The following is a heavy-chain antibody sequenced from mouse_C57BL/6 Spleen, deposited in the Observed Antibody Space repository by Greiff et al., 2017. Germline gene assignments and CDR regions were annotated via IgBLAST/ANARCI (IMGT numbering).Heavy chain of an antibody. CDR1: GYSFTDYN. J-gene: IGHJ2*01. CDR2: INPNYGTT. D-gene: IGHD2-4*01. Sequence: VQLQQSGPELVKPGASVKISCKASGYSFTDYNMNWVKQSNGKSLEWIGVINPNYGTTSYNQQFKGKATLTVDQSSSTAYMQLNSLTSEDSAVYCCAREGAMGLRLYDLDYWGQGTTLTVSS. V-gene: IGHV1-39*01. CDR3: AREGAMGLRLYDLDY.